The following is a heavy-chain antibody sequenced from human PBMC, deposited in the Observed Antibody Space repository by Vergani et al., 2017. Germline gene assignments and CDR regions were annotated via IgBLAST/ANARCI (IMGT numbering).Heavy chain of an antibody. Sequence: EVQLVESGGGLVQPGGSLRLSCAASGFTFSSYSMNWVRQAPGKGVGWVSYISSSSSTIYYADAVKGRFTISRDNAKNSLYLQMTSLRAEDTAVYYCARDLYSYAFDYWGQGTLVTVSS. V-gene: IGHV3-48*01. CDR3: ARDLYSYAFDY. D-gene: IGHD5-18*01. CDR1: GFTFSSYS. J-gene: IGHJ4*02. CDR2: ISSSSSTI.